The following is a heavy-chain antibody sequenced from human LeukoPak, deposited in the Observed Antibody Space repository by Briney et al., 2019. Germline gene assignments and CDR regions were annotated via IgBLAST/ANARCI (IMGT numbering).Heavy chain of an antibody. CDR2: IKQDGSEK. CDR3: ARDSHRFDF. V-gene: IGHV3-7*01. J-gene: IGHJ5*01. Sequence: GGSQTLSCAPSASTVSSYWTSCARLDAGKGLEWLANIKQDGSEKYYVDCLEGRSTISRDNTKNSLYLQTNSPRAEHTAVYDCARDSHRFDFWGQGNLVTVSS. CDR1: ASTVSSYW.